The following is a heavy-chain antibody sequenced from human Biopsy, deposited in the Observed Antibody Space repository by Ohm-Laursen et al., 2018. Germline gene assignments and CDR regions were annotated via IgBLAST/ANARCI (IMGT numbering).Heavy chain of an antibody. J-gene: IGHJ4*02. V-gene: IGHV3-9*01. D-gene: IGHD3-16*01. CDR2: ISWDSGRI. Sequence: RLSCAASGFIFDDYAMHWVRQAPGKGLEWVSGISWDSGRIDYADSVKGRFTISRDNAKNSLYLQMNSLRAEDTALYYCAEDSGGSPLGELFHWGQGNLVTVSS. CDR3: AEDSGGSPLGELFH. CDR1: GFIFDDYA.